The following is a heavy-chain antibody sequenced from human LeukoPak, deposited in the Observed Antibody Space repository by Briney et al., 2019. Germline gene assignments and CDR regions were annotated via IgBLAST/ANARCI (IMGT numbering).Heavy chain of an antibody. V-gene: IGHV1-69*05. CDR1: GGTFSSYA. Sequence: SVKVSCKASGGTFSSYAISWVRQAPGQGLEWMGRIIPIFGTANYAQKSQGRVAITTDESTSTAYMELSSLRSEDTAVYYCATNRDCSGGSCYPYYYYYMDVWGKGTTVTVSS. CDR2: IIPIFGTA. CDR3: ATNRDCSGGSCYPYYYYYMDV. J-gene: IGHJ6*03. D-gene: IGHD2-15*01.